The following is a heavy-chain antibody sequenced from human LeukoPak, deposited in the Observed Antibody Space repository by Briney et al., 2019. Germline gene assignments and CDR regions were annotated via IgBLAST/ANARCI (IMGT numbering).Heavy chain of an antibody. J-gene: IGHJ4*02. V-gene: IGHV3-30*02. D-gene: IGHD5-18*01. CDR1: GFTFSNYG. CDR2: IRYDGSNK. CDR3: AKDGGVDTAMGL. Sequence: PGGSLRLSCAASGFTFSNYGMHWVRQAPGKGLEWVAFIRYDGSNKYYADSVKGRFTISRDNSKNTLYLQMNSLRAEDTAVYYCAKDGGVDTAMGLWGQGTLVTVSS.